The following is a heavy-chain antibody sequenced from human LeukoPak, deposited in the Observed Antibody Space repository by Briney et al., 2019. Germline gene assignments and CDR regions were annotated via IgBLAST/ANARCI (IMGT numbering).Heavy chain of an antibody. CDR1: GYTFTGYY. CDR3: ARDPSRDSSGYPFDY. D-gene: IGHD3-22*01. J-gene: IGHJ4*02. Sequence: ASVKVSCKASGYTFTGYYMHWVRQAPGQGPEWMGWINPNNGGTNYAQKFQGRVSLTLDRSISTAYMELSRLRSDDTAVYYCARDPSRDSSGYPFDYWGQGTLVTVSS. CDR2: INPNNGGT. V-gene: IGHV1-2*02.